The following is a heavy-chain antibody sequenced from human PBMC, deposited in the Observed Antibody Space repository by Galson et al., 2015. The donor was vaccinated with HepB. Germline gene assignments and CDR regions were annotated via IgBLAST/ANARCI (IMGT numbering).Heavy chain of an antibody. V-gene: IGHV3-11*01. CDR2: ISSSGDTT. D-gene: IGHD2-21*01. CDR1: GFTFSDYY. Sequence: SLRLSCAASGFTFSDYYMSWLRQAPGKGLEWVSYISSSGDTTYYTDSVKGRFTISRDNAKNSLFLQMNGLRAEDTAVYYCARSGCDTATCYGMDVWGQGTTVTVSS. J-gene: IGHJ6*02. CDR3: ARSGCDTATCYGMDV.